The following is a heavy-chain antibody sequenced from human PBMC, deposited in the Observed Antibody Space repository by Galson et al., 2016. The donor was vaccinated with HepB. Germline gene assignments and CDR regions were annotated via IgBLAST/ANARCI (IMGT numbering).Heavy chain of an antibody. CDR1: GYSIRSEYY. D-gene: IGHD2-2*01. Sequence: ETLSLTCAVSGYSIRSEYYWGWIRQSPGKGLEWIGNIYHSWTTYYNPSLRSRVSMSVDTSQNQFSLRLNSVTAADTAVYFCARELTSTSCFDYWGQGILVTVSS. V-gene: IGHV4-38-2*02. J-gene: IGHJ4*02. CDR3: ARELTSTSCFDY. CDR2: IYHSWTT.